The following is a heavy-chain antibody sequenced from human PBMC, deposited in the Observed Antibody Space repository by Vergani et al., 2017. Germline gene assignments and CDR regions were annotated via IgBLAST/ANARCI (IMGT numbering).Heavy chain of an antibody. D-gene: IGHD6-19*01. Sequence: EVQLLESGGGLVQPGGSLRLSCAASGFTFSSYVMSWVRQAPGKGLDWVSRISGSGSGTYYADSVKGRFTISRDNSKNTLYLDMNSLRAEDTAVYYCARGYNSDWIWSWFDPWSQGTLVTVSA. J-gene: IGHJ5*02. CDR2: ISGSGSGT. V-gene: IGHV3-23*01. CDR3: ARGYNSDWIWSWFDP. CDR1: GFTFSSYV.